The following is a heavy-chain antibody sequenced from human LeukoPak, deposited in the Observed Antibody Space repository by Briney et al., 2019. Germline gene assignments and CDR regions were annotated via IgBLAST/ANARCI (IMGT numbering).Heavy chain of an antibody. D-gene: IGHD1-7*01. Sequence: PWASVKVSCKVSGYTLTELSMHWVRQAPGKGLEWMGGFDPEDGETIYAQKSQGRVTMTEDASTDTAYMELSSLRSEDTAVYYCATSRLELRTTYYYYYMDVWGKGTTVTVSS. CDR3: ATSRLELRTTYYYYYMDV. V-gene: IGHV1-24*01. J-gene: IGHJ6*03. CDR2: FDPEDGET. CDR1: GYTLTELS.